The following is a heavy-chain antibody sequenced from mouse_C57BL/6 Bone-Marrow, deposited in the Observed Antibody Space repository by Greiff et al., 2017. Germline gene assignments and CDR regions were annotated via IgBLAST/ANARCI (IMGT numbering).Heavy chain of an antibody. CDR2: INSDGGST. Sequence: EVKLMESGGGLVQPGESLKLSCESNEYEFPSHDMSWVRKTPETRLELVAAINSDGGSTYYPDTMERRFIISRDNTKKTLYLQMSSLRSEDTALYYCARLWLRGRYFDYWGQGTTLTVSS. D-gene: IGHD2-2*01. J-gene: IGHJ2*01. CDR1: EYEFPSHD. CDR3: ARLWLRGRYFDY. V-gene: IGHV5-2*01.